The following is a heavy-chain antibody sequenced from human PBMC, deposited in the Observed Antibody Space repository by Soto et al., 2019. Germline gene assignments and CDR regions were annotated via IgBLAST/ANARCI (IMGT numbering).Heavy chain of an antibody. CDR1: GYTFTGYY. J-gene: IGHJ5*02. D-gene: IGHD4-4*01. Sequence: ASVKVSCKASGYTFTGYYMHWVRQAPGQGLEWMGWINPNSGGTNYAQKFQGWVTMTRDTSISTAYMELSRLRSDDTAVYYCAREVSNGYNWFDPWGQGPLVTVSS. V-gene: IGHV1-2*04. CDR2: INPNSGGT. CDR3: AREVSNGYNWFDP.